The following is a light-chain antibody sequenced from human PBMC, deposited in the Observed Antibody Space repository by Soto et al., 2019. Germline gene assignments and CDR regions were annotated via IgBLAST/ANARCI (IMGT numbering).Light chain of an antibody. J-gene: IGLJ1*01. Sequence: QSALTQPASVSGSPEQSITISCTGTSSDVGSYNLVSWYQQHPGKAPKLMIYEVSKRPSGVSNRFSGSKSGNTASLTISGLQAEDEADYHCCSYAGSSTSYVFGTGTKVPS. CDR1: SSDVGSYNL. CDR3: CSYAGSSTSYV. V-gene: IGLV2-23*02. CDR2: EVS.